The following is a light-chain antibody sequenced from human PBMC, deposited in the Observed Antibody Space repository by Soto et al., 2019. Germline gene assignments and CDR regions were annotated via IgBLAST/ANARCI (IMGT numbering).Light chain of an antibody. CDR2: DVS. CDR3: CSYAGSYTGV. J-gene: IGLJ1*01. V-gene: IGLV2-11*01. Sequence: QSALTQPRSVSGSPGQSVTISCTGTSSDVGGYNYVSWYQQHPGKAPKLMIYDVSKRPSGVPDRFSGSKSGNTASLTISGLQAYDEADYYCCSYAGSYTGVFGTGTKVTVL. CDR1: SSDVGGYNY.